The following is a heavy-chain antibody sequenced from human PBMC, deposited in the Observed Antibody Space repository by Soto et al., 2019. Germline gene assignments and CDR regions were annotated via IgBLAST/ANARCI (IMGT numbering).Heavy chain of an antibody. Sequence: PSETLSLTCTVSGGSISPFYWSWVRQPPGKGLEWIGYLYYSGNTNYNPSLKSRGTISVDASKNQVSLRLTSVTAADTAVYYCARVGGVAALTFDYWGQGTVVTVSS. CDR3: ARVGGVAALTFDY. J-gene: IGHJ4*02. D-gene: IGHD2-15*01. CDR1: GGSISPFY. CDR2: LYYSGNT. V-gene: IGHV4-59*01.